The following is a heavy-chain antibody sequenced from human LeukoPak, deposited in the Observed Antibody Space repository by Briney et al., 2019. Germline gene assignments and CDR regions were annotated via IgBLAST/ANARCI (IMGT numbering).Heavy chain of an antibody. CDR3: AKDRYSPD. CDR2: ISSSSSTI. J-gene: IGHJ4*02. Sequence: GGSLRLSCAASGFTFSSYGMTWVRQAPGKGLEWVSYISSSSSTIYYADSVKGRFTISRDNSKNTLYLQMNSLRAEDTAVYYCAKDRYSPDWGQGTLVTVSS. D-gene: IGHD3-16*02. V-gene: IGHV3-48*01. CDR1: GFTFSSYG.